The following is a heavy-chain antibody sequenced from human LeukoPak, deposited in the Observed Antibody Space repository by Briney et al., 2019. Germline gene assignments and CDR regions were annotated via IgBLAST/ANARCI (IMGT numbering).Heavy chain of an antibody. V-gene: IGHV4-38-2*02. CDR2: IYHSGST. J-gene: IGHJ6*02. CDR3: ARDGVLPEGGAYYGMDV. Sequence: PSETLSLTCTVSGYSISSGYYWGWIRQPPGKGLEWIGSIYHSGSTYYNPSLKSRVTISVDTSKNQFSLKLSSVTAADTAVYYCARDGVLPEGGAYYGMDVWGQGTTVTVSS. D-gene: IGHD1-14*01. CDR1: GYSISSGYY.